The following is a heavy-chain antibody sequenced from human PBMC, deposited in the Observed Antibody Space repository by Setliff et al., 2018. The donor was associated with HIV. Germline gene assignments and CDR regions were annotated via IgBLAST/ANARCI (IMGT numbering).Heavy chain of an antibody. V-gene: IGHV4-38-2*02. J-gene: IGHJ5*02. D-gene: IGHD6-13*01. CDR2: IYHSGST. Sequence: SETLSLTCAVPGYSISSGYYWGWIRRPPGKGLEWIGSIYHSGSTYYNPSLKSRVTISLDTSKNQFSLKLSSVTAADTAVYYCARDIQAAGTGWFDPWGQGTLVTVYS. CDR3: ARDIQAAGTGWFDP. CDR1: GYSISSGYY.